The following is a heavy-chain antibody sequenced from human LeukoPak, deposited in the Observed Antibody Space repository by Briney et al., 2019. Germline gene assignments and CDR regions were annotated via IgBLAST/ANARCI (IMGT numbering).Heavy chain of an antibody. CDR1: GGSISSYY. V-gene: IGHV4-4*07. CDR2: IYTSGST. J-gene: IGHJ4*02. D-gene: IGHD6-19*01. CDR3: ARDQVAGTMYYFDY. Sequence: SETLSLTCTVFGGSISSYYWSWIRQPAGKGLEWIGRIYTSGSTNYNPSLKSRVTMSVDTSKNQFSLKLSSVTAADTAVYYCARDQVAGTMYYFDYWGQGTLVTVSS.